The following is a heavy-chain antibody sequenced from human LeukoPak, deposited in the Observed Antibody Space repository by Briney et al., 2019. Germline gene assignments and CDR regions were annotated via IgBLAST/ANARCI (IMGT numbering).Heavy chain of an antibody. V-gene: IGHV4-31*03. CDR1: GGSISSGGHY. Sequence: SETLSLTCTVSGGSISSGGHYWSWIRQHPGKGLEWIGYIYYSRSTYYNPSLKSRVTISVDTSKNQFSLKLSSVTAADTAVYYCARDIAVAGFFDYWGQGTLVTVSS. CDR3: ARDIAVAGFFDY. J-gene: IGHJ4*02. D-gene: IGHD6-19*01. CDR2: IYYSRST.